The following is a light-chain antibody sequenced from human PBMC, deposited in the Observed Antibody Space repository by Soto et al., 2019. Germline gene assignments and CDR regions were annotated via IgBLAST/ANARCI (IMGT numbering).Light chain of an antibody. J-gene: IGKJ4*01. V-gene: IGKV3-15*01. Sequence: EIVMTQSPATLSVSLGERATLSCRANQAISSNLAWYQQKPGQAPRLLIYGASTRATGVPDRFSGSGSGTEFTLTISSLQSEDFAVYYCQHYNNWLGTFGGGTKVEIK. CDR2: GAS. CDR3: QHYNNWLGT. CDR1: QAISSN.